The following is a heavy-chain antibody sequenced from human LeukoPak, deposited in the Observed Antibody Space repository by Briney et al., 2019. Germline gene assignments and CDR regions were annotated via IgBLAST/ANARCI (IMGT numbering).Heavy chain of an antibody. CDR2: IYYSGST. J-gene: IGHJ5*02. CDR3: ARQIYGDYGNWFDP. V-gene: IGHV4-39*01. Sequence: PSETLSLTCTVSGGSISSSSYYWGWIRQPPGKGLEWIGSIYYSGSTYYNPSLKSRVPISVDTSKNQFSLKLSSVTAADTAVYYCARQIYGDYGNWFDPWGQGTLVTVSS. CDR1: GGSISSSSYY. D-gene: IGHD4-17*01.